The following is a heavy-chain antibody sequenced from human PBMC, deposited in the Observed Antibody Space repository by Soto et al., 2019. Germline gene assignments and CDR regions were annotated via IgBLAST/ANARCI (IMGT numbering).Heavy chain of an antibody. CDR1: GFTFSSYA. J-gene: IGHJ6*03. V-gene: IGHV3-23*01. CDR2: MSGSGGST. CDR3: AKSTLGVLAYMDV. D-gene: IGHD3-3*01. Sequence: EVQLLESGGGLVQPGGSLRLSCAASGFTFSSYAMSWVRQAPGKGLEWVSVMSGSGGSTYYADSVKGRFNTSRDNSKNTLYLQINSLRAEDTAVYYGAKSTLGVLAYMDVWGKGSTVTVSS.